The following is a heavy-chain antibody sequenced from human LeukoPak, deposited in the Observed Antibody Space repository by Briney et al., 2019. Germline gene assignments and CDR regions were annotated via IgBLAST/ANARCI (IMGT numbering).Heavy chain of an antibody. J-gene: IGHJ4*02. V-gene: IGHV3-30-3*01. CDR3: ARAPNYLHDYVWGSYRPEYYFDY. D-gene: IGHD3-16*02. CDR2: ISYDGSNK. Sequence: GRSLRLSCAASGFTFSSYAMHWVRQAPGKGLEWVAVISYDGSNKYYADSVKGRFTISRDNSKNTLYLQMNSLRAEDTAVYYCARAPNYLHDYVWGSYRPEYYFDYWGQGTLVTVSS. CDR1: GFTFSSYA.